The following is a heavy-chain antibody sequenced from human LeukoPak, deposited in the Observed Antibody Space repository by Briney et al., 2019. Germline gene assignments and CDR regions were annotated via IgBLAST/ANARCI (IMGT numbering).Heavy chain of an antibody. CDR3: ARGSYDILTGPFDY. CDR1: GGSISSYY. J-gene: IGHJ4*02. D-gene: IGHD3-9*01. CDR2: IYYSGST. Sequence: SETLSLTCTVSGGSISSYYWSWIRQPPGKGLEWIGYIYYSGSTNYNPSLKSRVTISVDTSKNQFSLKLSSVTAADTAVYYCARGSYDILTGPFDYWGQGTLVTVSS. V-gene: IGHV4-59*01.